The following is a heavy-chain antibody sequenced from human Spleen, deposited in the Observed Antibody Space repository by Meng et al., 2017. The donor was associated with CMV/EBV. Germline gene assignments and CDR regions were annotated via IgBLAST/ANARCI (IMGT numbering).Heavy chain of an antibody. CDR2: ISPNSGDT. Sequence: ASVKVSCKASGYTFTSYYMHWVRQAPGQGLEWKGWISPNSGDTNYAQKFQGRVTMTRDTSISTVYMELSGLRSDDTAMYFCARRMPTIQFDYWGQGTLVTVSS. CDR1: GYTFTSYY. D-gene: IGHD2-2*02. J-gene: IGHJ4*02. V-gene: IGHV1-2*02. CDR3: ARRMPTIQFDY.